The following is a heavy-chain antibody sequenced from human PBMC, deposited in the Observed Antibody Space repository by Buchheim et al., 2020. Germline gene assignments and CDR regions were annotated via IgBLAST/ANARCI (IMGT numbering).Heavy chain of an antibody. CDR3: ARPKYSSSWYAY. CDR2: INHSGST. V-gene: IGHV4-34*01. Sequence: QVQLQQWGAGLLKPSETLSLTCAVYGGSFSGYYWSWIRQPPGKGLEWIGEINHSGSTNYNPSLKSRVTISVDTSKHQFSLKLSSVTAADTAVYYCARPKYSSSWYAYWGQGTL. D-gene: IGHD6-13*01. CDR1: GGSFSGYY. J-gene: IGHJ4*02.